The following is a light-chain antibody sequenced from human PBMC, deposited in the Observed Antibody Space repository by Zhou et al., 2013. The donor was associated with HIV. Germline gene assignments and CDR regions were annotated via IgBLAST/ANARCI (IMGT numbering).Light chain of an antibody. CDR1: QSVSSNY. CDR3: QHYGNSPPWT. V-gene: IGKV3-20*01. CDR2: GAS. Sequence: EILMTQSPATLSVSPGERATLSCRASQSVSSNYLVWYQQKAGQAPRLLMYGASSRATGIPDRFSGSASGTDFTLTISRLEPEDFAVYYCQHYGNSPPWTFGQGTKVEIK. J-gene: IGKJ1*01.